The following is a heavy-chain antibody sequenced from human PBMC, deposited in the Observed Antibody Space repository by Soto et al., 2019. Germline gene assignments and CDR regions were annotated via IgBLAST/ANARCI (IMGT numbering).Heavy chain of an antibody. CDR2: ISSSGNTI. CDR1: GFIFNDYN. Sequence: GGSLRLSCAASGFIFNDYNMNWVRQAPGKGLEWVSYISSSGNTIYYADSVKGRFTISRDNAKNSLYLQMNSLRDEDTAVFYCARASGYYDTSGYYGTYYHHGLDVWGQATTVTVSS. J-gene: IGHJ6*02. D-gene: IGHD3-22*01. CDR3: ARASGYYDTSGYYGTYYHHGLDV. V-gene: IGHV3-48*02.